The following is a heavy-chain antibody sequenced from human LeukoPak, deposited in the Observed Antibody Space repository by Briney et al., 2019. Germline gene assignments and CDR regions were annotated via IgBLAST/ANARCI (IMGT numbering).Heavy chain of an antibody. Sequence: ASVKVSCKASGYTFTSYYMHWVRQAPGQGLEWMGIINPSGGSTSYAQKFQGRVTMTRDTSTSTVYMELSSLRSEDTAVYYCARDRLPDFWSGYYSYYYYGMDVWGQGTTVTVFS. V-gene: IGHV1-46*01. J-gene: IGHJ6*02. CDR1: GYTFTSYY. D-gene: IGHD3-3*01. CDR3: ARDRLPDFWSGYYSYYYYGMDV. CDR2: INPSGGST.